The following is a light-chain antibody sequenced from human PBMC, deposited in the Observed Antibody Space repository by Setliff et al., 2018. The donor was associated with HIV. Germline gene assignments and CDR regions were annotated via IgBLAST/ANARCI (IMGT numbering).Light chain of an antibody. V-gene: IGLV1-40*01. Sequence: QSVLTQPPSVSGAPGQRVTISWTGSSSNIGAGFVVHWYQHLPGTAPKLLMYGNNNRPSGVPDRFSDSKSGASASLAITGLQAEDEADYYCQSYDSSLSGFVFGTGTKV. J-gene: IGLJ1*01. CDR2: GNN. CDR1: SSNIGAGFV. CDR3: QSYDSSLSGFV.